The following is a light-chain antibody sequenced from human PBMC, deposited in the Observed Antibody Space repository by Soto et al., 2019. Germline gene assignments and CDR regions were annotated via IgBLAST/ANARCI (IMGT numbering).Light chain of an antibody. CDR1: QDISSH. CDR2: AAS. V-gene: IGKV1-9*01. J-gene: IGKJ5*01. Sequence: DIPLTQSPSFLSASVGDRVTITCRASQDISSHSAWYQQKPGKAPKLLVYAASTLQIGVPPRFSGSGSGTEFTLTISSVQPEDFPIYYCQQVNTYPITFGQGTRL. CDR3: QQVNTYPIT.